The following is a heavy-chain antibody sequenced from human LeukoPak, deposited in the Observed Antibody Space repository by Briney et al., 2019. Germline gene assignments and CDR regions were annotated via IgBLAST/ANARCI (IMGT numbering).Heavy chain of an antibody. CDR3: ARRVGRWFGERAYYYNYMDV. Sequence: PSETLSLTCAVSGGSFSGYYWGWIRQPPGKGLEWIGEINHSGSTKYNPSLKSRVTISVDMSKNQFSLKLSSVTAADTAVYYCARRVGRWFGERAYYYNYMDVWGKGTTVTISS. V-gene: IGHV4-34*01. J-gene: IGHJ6*03. CDR2: INHSGST. CDR1: GGSFSGYY. D-gene: IGHD3-10*01.